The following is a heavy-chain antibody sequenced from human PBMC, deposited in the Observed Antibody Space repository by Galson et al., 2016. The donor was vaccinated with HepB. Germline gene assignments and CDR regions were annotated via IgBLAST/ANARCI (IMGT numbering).Heavy chain of an antibody. Sequence: SLRLSCAASGFTFSSYAMHWVRQAPGKGLEWVAVISYDGSYESYAGAVKGQFTISRDNFKNTLYLHLNSLRAEETAVYYCARAVHGSGSYWDKWGQGTLVAVSS. J-gene: IGHJ4*02. D-gene: IGHD3-10*01. CDR1: GFTFSSYA. V-gene: IGHV3-30*04. CDR3: ARAVHGSGSYWDK. CDR2: ISYDGSYE.